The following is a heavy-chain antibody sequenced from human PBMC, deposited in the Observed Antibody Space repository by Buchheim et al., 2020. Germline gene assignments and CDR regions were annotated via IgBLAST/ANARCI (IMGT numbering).Heavy chain of an antibody. D-gene: IGHD3-10*01. J-gene: IGHJ4*02. CDR1: GFTFSSYG. CDR2: ISYDGSNK. V-gene: IGHV3-30*03. Sequence: QVQLVESGGGVVQPGRSLRLSCAASGFTFSSYGMHWVRQAPGKGLEWVAVISYDGSNKYYADSVKGRFTISRNNARNSLYLQMNSLRAEDTAIYYCARESRSSRDFDYWGQG. CDR3: ARESRSSRDFDY.